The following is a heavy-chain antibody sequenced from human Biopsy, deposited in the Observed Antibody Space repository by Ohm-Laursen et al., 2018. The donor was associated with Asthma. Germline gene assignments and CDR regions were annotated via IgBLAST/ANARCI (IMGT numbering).Heavy chain of an antibody. CDR2: HDHEGGGT. D-gene: IGHD4-17*01. J-gene: IGHJ4*02. CDR1: GYSLTDLS. CDR3: ASDFPKDYVRYNFQF. Sequence: ASVKASCKISGYSLTDLSMHWVRQAPGQGLEWMGGHDHEGGGTVNARRFQGRVTMTEGTSTDTAYMELSSLSSDDTAVYYCASDFPKDYVRYNFQFWGQGTLVTVSS. V-gene: IGHV1-24*01.